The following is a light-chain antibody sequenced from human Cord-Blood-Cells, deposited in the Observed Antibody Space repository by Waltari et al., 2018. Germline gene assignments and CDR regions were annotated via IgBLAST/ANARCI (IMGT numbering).Light chain of an antibody. J-gene: IGLJ3*02. CDR1: ALPKQY. Sequence: SYELTQPPSVSVSPGQTARITCSGDALPKQYAYWYQQKPGQAPVLVIYKDSERPSGIPERFSGSSSGTTVTLTISGVQAEDKADYYCQSADSSGTPWVFGGGTKLTVL. CDR2: KDS. V-gene: IGLV3-25*03. CDR3: QSADSSGTPWV.